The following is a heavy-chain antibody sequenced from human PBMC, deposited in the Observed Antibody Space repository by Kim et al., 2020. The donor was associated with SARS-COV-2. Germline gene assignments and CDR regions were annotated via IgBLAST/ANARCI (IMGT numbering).Heavy chain of an antibody. CDR2: IFYSGST. J-gene: IGHJ5*01. Sequence: SETLSLTCTVSGGSIGSYYWSWIRQPPGKGLEWIGYIFYSGSTNYNPSLKNRVTILLDTSKNQFSLKLNSVTAADTAVYYCAKGGPNWFDSWGQGTLVTVSS. CDR1: GGSIGSYY. V-gene: IGHV4-59*01. D-gene: IGHD2-8*01. CDR3: AKGGPNWFDS.